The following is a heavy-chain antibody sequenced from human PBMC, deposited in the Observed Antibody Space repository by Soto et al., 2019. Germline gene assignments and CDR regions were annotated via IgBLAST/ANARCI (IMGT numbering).Heavy chain of an antibody. CDR2: ISTYNGNT. Sequence: ASVKVSCKASGYTFSNYGINWVRQAPGQGLEWMGWISTYNGNTNFAQKFQGRVTLTTDTSTSTAYMKLRSPRSDDTAVYYCAKDPPQSSYGSGGYYDWFDPWGQGTLVTVSS. CDR3: AKDPPQSSYGSGGYYDWFDP. V-gene: IGHV1-18*01. CDR1: GYTFSNYG. D-gene: IGHD3-10*01. J-gene: IGHJ5*02.